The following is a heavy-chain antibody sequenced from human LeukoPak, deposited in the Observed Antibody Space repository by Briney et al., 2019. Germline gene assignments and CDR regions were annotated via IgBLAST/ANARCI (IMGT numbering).Heavy chain of an antibody. CDR1: GGSISSGGYY. D-gene: IGHD3-22*01. V-gene: IGHV4-61*02. CDR3: ASSNYYDSSGYYLSGPYGMDV. J-gene: IGHJ6*02. Sequence: SETLSLTCAVSGGSISSGGYYWSWIRQPAGKGLEWIGRIYTSGSTNYNPSLKSRVTMSVDTSKNQFSLKLSSVTAADTAVYYCASSNYYDSSGYYLSGPYGMDVWGQGTTVTVSS. CDR2: IYTSGST.